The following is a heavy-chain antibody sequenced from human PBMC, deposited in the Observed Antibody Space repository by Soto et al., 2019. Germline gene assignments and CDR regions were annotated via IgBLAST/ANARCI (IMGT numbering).Heavy chain of an antibody. V-gene: IGHV1-18*01. D-gene: IGHD2-15*01. CDR2: SSPYNGDT. CDR1: GYTFIRFG. J-gene: IGHJ6*02. CDR3: GVRYCIVDVGPTPGVFDTDV. Sequence: QAQLVQSGGEVKKPGASVQISCKASGYTFIRFGINWVRQAPGQGPEWMGWSSPYNGDTNYAQKFQDRVTMTTDTSTSPAYTELRSLRSDDTAVYYCGVRYCIVDVGPTPGVFDTDVWGHGPRVIGSS.